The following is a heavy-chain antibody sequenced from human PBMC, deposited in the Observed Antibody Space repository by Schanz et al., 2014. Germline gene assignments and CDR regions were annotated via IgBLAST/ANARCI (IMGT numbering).Heavy chain of an antibody. Sequence: EVQLLESGGGLVQPGGSLKLSCAASGLIFSNYVMSWVRQAPGKGLEWVSYVSRSTPDIYYADSVKGRFTISGDSSKYTVYLQMNSLRAEDTAVYYCAKGRFGELSAFDIWGQGTMVTVSS. D-gene: IGHD3-10*01. V-gene: IGHV3-23*01. CDR1: GLIFSNYV. J-gene: IGHJ3*02. CDR2: VSRSTPDI. CDR3: AKGRFGELSAFDI.